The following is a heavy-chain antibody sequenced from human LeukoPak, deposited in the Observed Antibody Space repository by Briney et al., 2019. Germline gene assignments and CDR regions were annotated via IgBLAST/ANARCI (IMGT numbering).Heavy chain of an antibody. CDR1: GYTFTGYY. CDR3: ASGYSSSWTMGSSGWYLTY. Sequence: VASVTVSCKASGYTFTGYYMHWVRQAPGQGLEWMGWINPNSGGTNYAQKFQGWVTMTRDTSISTAYMELSRLRSDGTAVYYCASGYSSSWTMGSSGWYLTYWGQGTLVTVSS. V-gene: IGHV1-2*04. D-gene: IGHD6-13*01. J-gene: IGHJ4*02. CDR2: INPNSGGT.